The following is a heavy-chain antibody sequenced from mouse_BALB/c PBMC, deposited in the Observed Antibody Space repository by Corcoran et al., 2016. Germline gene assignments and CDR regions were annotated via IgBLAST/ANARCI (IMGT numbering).Heavy chain of an antibody. D-gene: IGHD1-1*01. V-gene: IGHV9-3-1*01. CDR2: INTYTGEP. CDR3: ASYYGSSWYFYV. Sequence: QIQLVQSGPELKKPGETVKISCKASGYTFTNYGMNWVKQAPGKGLKWMGWINTYTGEPTYADDFKGRFAFSLETSASTAYLQINNLKNEDTATYFCASYYGSSWYFYVWGAGTTVTVSS. CDR1: GYTFTNYG. J-gene: IGHJ1*01.